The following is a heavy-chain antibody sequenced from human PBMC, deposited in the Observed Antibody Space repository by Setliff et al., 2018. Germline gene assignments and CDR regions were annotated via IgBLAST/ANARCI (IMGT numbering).Heavy chain of an antibody. J-gene: IGHJ6*03. Sequence: ASVKVSCKASGYTFTTYAISWMRQAPGQGLEYMGWINTNTGNPSYAQGFTGRFVFSLDTSVSTAYLQISSLKPEDTAMYYCARASRFATIVWKGDYYMDVWGKGTTVTAP. V-gene: IGHV7-4-1*02. CDR2: INTNTGNP. CDR1: GYTFTTYA. D-gene: IGHD3-16*02. CDR3: ARASRFATIVWKGDYYMDV.